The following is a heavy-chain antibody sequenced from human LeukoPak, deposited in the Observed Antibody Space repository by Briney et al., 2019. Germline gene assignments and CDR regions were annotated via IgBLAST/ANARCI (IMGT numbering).Heavy chain of an antibody. Sequence: PGGSLRLSCAASGFTFSDYYMSWIRQAPGKGLEWVSYISSSGSTIYYADSVKGRFTISRDNAKNSLYLQMNSLRAEDTAVYYCARDADSSGWDRYFDYWGQGTLVTVSS. CDR2: ISSSGSTI. D-gene: IGHD6-19*01. CDR1: GFTFSDYY. CDR3: ARDADSSGWDRYFDY. J-gene: IGHJ4*02. V-gene: IGHV3-11*01.